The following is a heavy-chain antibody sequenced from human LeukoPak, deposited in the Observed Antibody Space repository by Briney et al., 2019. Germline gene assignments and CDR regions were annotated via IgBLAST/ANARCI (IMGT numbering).Heavy chain of an antibody. D-gene: IGHD5-24*01. J-gene: IGHJ4*02. Sequence: SETLSLTCSVSGGAISSYYWSWIRQSPGKGLEWIGYIYYSGSTNYNPSLKSRVTISVDTSKNQFSLKLSSVTAADTAVYYCAKGRDGFNYGFDYWGQGTLVTVSS. CDR3: AKGRDGFNYGFDY. V-gene: IGHV4-59*01. CDR2: IYYSGST. CDR1: GGAISSYY.